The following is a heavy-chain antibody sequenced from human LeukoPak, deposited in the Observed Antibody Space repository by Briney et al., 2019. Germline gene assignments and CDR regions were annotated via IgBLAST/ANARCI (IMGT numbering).Heavy chain of an antibody. D-gene: IGHD6-13*01. CDR3: ATSAAGNGVDY. Sequence: SETLSLTCTVSGGSISSYYWSWIRQPPGKGLEWIGYIYYSGSTNYNPSLKSRVTISVDTSKNQFSLKLSSVTAADTAVYYCATSAAGNGVDYWGQGTLVTVSS. V-gene: IGHV4-59*12. CDR2: IYYSGST. CDR1: GGSISSYY. J-gene: IGHJ4*02.